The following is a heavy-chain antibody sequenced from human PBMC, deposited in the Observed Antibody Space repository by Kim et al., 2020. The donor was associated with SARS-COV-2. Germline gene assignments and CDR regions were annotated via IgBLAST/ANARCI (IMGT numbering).Heavy chain of an antibody. CDR3: SRDLAMTGVGLDS. CDR1: GDSVSSNSAT. J-gene: IGHJ4*02. V-gene: IGHV6-1*01. Sequence: SQTLSLTCVISGDSVSSNSATWNWIRQSPSGGLEWLGRTYYRSKWYSDFALSVKSRIMITPDTSKNQFSLQLTSVTPEDTAVYFCSRDLAMTGVGLDSWGQGTLVTVSS. CDR2: TYYRSKWYS. D-gene: IGHD6-19*01.